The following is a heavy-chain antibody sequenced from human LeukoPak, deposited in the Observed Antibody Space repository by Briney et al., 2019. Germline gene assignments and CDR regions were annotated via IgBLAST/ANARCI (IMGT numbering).Heavy chain of an antibody. CDR1: GYSISSGYY. CDR2: IHHSGRT. D-gene: IGHD3-22*01. Sequence: SETLSLTCTVSGYSISSGYYWGWIRQPPGKGLEWIGSIHHSGRTYYNPSLKSRVTISVDTSKNQFSLKLSSVTAADTAVYYCAREKIGYYDGSGRGWFDPWGQGTLVTVSS. CDR3: AREKIGYYDGSGRGWFDP. J-gene: IGHJ5*02. V-gene: IGHV4-38-2*02.